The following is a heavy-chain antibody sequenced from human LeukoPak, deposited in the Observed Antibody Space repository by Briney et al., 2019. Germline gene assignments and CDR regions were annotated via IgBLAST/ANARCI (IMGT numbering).Heavy chain of an antibody. D-gene: IGHD3-3*01. V-gene: IGHV3-15*04. CDR1: GPTFRHAF. Sequence: GGSLSLSCAPSGPTFRHAFMKWVRQAPGKGVEWVGRIESSTDGGTTDYPAPVKARFTMSRDDSKNTLYSQMNNLKTEDTGVYYCTTSSGITVFGVVTDYWGQGTLVIVSS. CDR2: IESSTDGGTT. J-gene: IGHJ4*02. CDR3: TTSSGITVFGVVTDY.